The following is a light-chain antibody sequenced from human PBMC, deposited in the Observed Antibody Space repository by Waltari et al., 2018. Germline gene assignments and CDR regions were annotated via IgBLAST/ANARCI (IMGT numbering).Light chain of an antibody. V-gene: IGLV2-11*01. CDR3: CSYSTTYPEV. CDR2: NVY. Sequence: QSALTQPRSVSGSLGQSVTISCAGSSDDVGGFNYVSWYQQYPGKAPKLIMYNVYRGPSGVPLRFSGSKAGNTAALTGSGLQAEDEADYYCCSYSTTYPEVFGSGTKVTVV. J-gene: IGLJ1*01. CDR1: SDDVGGFNY.